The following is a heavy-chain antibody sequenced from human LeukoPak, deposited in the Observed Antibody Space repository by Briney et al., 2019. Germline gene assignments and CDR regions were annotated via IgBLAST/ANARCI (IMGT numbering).Heavy chain of an antibody. CDR2: ITTSSTYI. D-gene: IGHD6-19*01. J-gene: IGHJ4*02. Sequence: GGSLRLSCAASGFTFSSYSMSWVRQAPGKGLEWVSSITTSSTYISYADSVKGRFTISRGNAKNSLYLQMNSLRAEDTAVYYCARGKYSSGWFDYWGQGTLVTVSS. CDR1: GFTFSSYS. V-gene: IGHV3-21*01. CDR3: ARGKYSSGWFDY.